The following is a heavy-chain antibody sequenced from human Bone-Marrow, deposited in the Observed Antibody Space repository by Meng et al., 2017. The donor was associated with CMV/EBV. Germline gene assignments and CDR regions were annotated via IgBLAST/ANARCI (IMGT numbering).Heavy chain of an antibody. CDR2: TRNKANSYTT. CDR3: TRAGWELLLDY. D-gene: IGHD1-26*01. V-gene: IGHV3-72*01. J-gene: IGHJ4*02. Sequence: GESLKISCAASGFTFSDHYMDWVRQAPGKGLEWVGRTRNKANSYTTEYAASVKGRFTISRDDSKSIAYLQMNSLKTEDTAVYYCTRAGWELLLDYWGQGTLVTVSS. CDR1: GFTFSDHY.